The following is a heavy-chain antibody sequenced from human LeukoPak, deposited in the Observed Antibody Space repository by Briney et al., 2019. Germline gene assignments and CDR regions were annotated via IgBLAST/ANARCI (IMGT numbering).Heavy chain of an antibody. J-gene: IGHJ4*02. CDR3: ARSLATTVYFDY. Sequence: SETLSLTCTVSGGSISSGAYYWSWIRQHPGKGLEWLGYIYYSGGTYYTPSLKSRVTISVDTSKNQFSLKLSSVTAADTAVYYCARSLATTVYFDYWGQGTLVTVSS. CDR1: GGSISSGAYY. D-gene: IGHD1-1*01. CDR2: IYYSGGT. V-gene: IGHV4-31*03.